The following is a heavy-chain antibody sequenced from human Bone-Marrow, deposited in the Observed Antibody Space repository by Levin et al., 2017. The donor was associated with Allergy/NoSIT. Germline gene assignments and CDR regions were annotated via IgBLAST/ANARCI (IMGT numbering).Heavy chain of an antibody. CDR1: GYSLAEAS. V-gene: IGHV1-24*01. Sequence: GESLKISCRVSGYSLAEASIMWVRQAPGKGLEWIGGFDPEDSVKVYARKFQGRITMTEDTSSDTAYMERSSLRSEDTAVYFCAALSDDFDIWGQGTMVTVSS. CDR3: AALSDDFDI. CDR2: FDPEDSVK. J-gene: IGHJ3*02.